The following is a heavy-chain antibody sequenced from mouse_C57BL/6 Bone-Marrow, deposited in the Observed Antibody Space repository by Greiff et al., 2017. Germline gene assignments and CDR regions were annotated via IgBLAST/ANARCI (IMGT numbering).Heavy chain of an antibody. D-gene: IGHD6-1*01. CDR2: IHPNSGST. CDR1: GYTFTSSW. CDR3: ARCRGDLDY. J-gene: IGHJ2*01. Sequence: QVQLQQPGAELVKPGASVKLTCKASGYTFTSSWMHWVKQRPGQGLEWIGMIHPNSGSTNYNEKFKSKATLTVYKSSSTAYMQLSSLTSEDAAVYYCARCRGDLDYWGQGTTLTVSS. V-gene: IGHV1-64*01.